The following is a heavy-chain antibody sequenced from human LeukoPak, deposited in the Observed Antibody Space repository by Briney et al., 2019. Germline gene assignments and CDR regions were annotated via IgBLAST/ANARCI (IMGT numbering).Heavy chain of an antibody. D-gene: IGHD3-22*01. CDR2: ISWNSGSI. J-gene: IGHJ4*02. CDR3: AKGPGSSGYWD. Sequence: GGSLRLSCAASGFTFDDYAMHWVRQAPGKGLEWVSGISWNSGSIGYADSVKGRFTISRDNAKNSLYLQMNSLRAEDMALYYCAKGPGSSGYWDWGQGTLVTVSS. V-gene: IGHV3-9*03. CDR1: GFTFDDYA.